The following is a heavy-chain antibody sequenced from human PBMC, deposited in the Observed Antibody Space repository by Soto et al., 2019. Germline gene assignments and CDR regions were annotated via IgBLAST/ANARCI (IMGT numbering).Heavy chain of an antibody. Sequence: GGSLRLSCAASGFTFSSYGMHWVRQAPGKGLEWVAVISYDGSNKYYADAVKGRFTISRDNSKNTLNLQMDSLRAEDTAVYYCAKDKLDCSGGDCPLYYYYGMDVWGQGTTVTVSS. J-gene: IGHJ6*02. CDR3: AKDKLDCSGGDCPLYYYYGMDV. CDR2: ISYDGSNK. CDR1: GFTFSSYG. V-gene: IGHV3-30*18. D-gene: IGHD2-15*01.